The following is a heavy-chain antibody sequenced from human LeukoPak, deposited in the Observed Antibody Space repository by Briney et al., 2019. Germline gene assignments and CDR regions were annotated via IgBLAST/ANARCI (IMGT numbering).Heavy chain of an antibody. V-gene: IGHV4-34*01. D-gene: IGHD3-3*01. CDR1: GGSFSGYY. CDR3: ARVTIFGVARN. Sequence: SETLSLTCAVYGGSFSGYYWSWIRQPPGKGLEWIGEINHSGSTNYNPSLESRVTISVDTSKNQFSLKLSSVTAADTAVYYCARVTIFGVARNWGQGTLVTVSS. J-gene: IGHJ4*02. CDR2: INHSGST.